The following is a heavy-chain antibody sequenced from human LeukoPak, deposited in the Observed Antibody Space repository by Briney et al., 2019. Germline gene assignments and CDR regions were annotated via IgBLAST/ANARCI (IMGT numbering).Heavy chain of an antibody. J-gene: IGHJ4*02. V-gene: IGHV3-53*01. CDR3: ARAGPIDY. CDR1: GFIVSSKY. Sequence: PGGSLRLSCAASGFIVSSKYMSWVRQAPGKGLEWVSVIYSGGSTYYAASVEGLFTISRDNSKNTVYLQMNNLKVDDTAVYYCARAGPIDYWGQGTLVTVSS. CDR2: IYSGGST.